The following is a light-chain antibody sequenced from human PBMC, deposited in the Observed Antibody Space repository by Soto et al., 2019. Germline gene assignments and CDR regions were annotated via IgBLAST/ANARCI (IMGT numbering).Light chain of an antibody. CDR1: QLLGTSY. V-gene: IGKV3-20*01. J-gene: IGKJ2*01. CDR2: ATS. CDR3: QHYDYSPFT. Sequence: EVVLTQSPGTLSLSPGERATLSCRASQLLGTSYLAWYQQKPGQAPRVLIYATSNRATGIPDRFSGSGSGTEFTLPIIRLQPEYFALDYWQHYDYSPFTFGQGTKLEIK.